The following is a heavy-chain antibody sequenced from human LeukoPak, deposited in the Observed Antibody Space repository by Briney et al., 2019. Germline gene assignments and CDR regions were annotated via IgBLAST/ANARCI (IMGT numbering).Heavy chain of an antibody. CDR2: INPSGGST. Sequence: ASVKVSCKASGYTFTSYYMHWVRQAPGQGLEWMGIINPSGGSTSYAQKFQGRVTTTRDTSTSTVYMELSSLRSEDTAVYYCARGSYDFWSGYDYYYYYMDVWGKGTTVTVSS. D-gene: IGHD3-3*01. V-gene: IGHV1-46*01. CDR3: ARGSYDFWSGYDYYYYYMDV. J-gene: IGHJ6*03. CDR1: GYTFTSYY.